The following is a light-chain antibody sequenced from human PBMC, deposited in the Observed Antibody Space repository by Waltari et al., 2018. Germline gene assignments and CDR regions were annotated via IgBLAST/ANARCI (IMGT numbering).Light chain of an antibody. CDR3: QRSYTTPLT. CDR2: WAS. J-gene: IGKJ4*01. CDR1: YRPNNRNY. Sequence: YRPNNRNYITWYQRTPGRPPKLLISWASTRESGVPDRFSGNGSGTEFALTISSLQAEEVSVYYCQRSYTTPLTCRGGTRVEIK. V-gene: IGKV4-1*01.